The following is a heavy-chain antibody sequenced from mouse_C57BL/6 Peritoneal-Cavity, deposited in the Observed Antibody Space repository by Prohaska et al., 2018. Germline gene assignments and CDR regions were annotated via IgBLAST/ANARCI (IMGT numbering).Heavy chain of an antibody. V-gene: IGHV4-1*01. CDR2: INPDSSTI. CDR3: ARGGFLYAMDY. Sequence: EVKLLQSGGGLVQPGGSLKLSCAASGIDFSRYWMSWVRRAPGKGLEWIGEINPDSSTINYAPSLKDKFISSRDNAKNTLYLQMSKVRSEDTALYYCARGGFLYAMDYWGQGTSVTVSS. J-gene: IGHJ4*01. CDR1: GIDFSRYW.